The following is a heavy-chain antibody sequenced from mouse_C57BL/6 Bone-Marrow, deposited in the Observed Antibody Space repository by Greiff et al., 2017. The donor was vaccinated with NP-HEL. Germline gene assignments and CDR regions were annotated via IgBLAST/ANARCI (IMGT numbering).Heavy chain of an antibody. CDR3: ARHDYYYGSSMDY. D-gene: IGHD1-1*01. Sequence: QVQLKESGPELVKPGASVKISCKASGYAFSSYWMNWVKQRPGQGLEWIGRIYPGDGDTTYNGKFKGQATLTADKSSSTAYMQLSSLTSEDSAVYFCARHDYYYGSSMDYWGQGTSVTVSS. V-gene: IGHV1-82*01. J-gene: IGHJ4*01. CDR1: GYAFSSYW. CDR2: IYPGDGDT.